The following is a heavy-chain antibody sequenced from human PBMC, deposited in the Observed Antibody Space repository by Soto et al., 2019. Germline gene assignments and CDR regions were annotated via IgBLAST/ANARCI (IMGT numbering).Heavy chain of an antibody. J-gene: IGHJ4*02. Sequence: GESLKISCKGSGYSVTSYWMSWVRQMPGKGLEWMGRIDPSDSYTNYSPSFQGHVTISADKSISTAYLQWSSLKASDTAMYYCACLIAGYSSGWYDYWGQGTLVTVSS. V-gene: IGHV5-10-1*01. CDR2: IDPSDSYT. CDR3: ACLIAGYSSGWYDY. D-gene: IGHD6-19*01. CDR1: GYSVTSYW.